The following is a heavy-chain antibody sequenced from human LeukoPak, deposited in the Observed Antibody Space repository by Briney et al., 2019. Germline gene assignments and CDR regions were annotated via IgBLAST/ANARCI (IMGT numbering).Heavy chain of an antibody. J-gene: IGHJ4*02. Sequence: GGSLRLSCAASGFTFSSYGMHWVRQAPGKGLEWVAFIRYDGSNKYYADSVKGRFTISRDNSKNTLYLQMNSLRAEDTAVYYSAKDHSRITIFGVGPVDFDYWGQGTLVTVSS. V-gene: IGHV3-30*02. CDR3: AKDHSRITIFGVGPVDFDY. CDR1: GFTFSSYG. D-gene: IGHD3-3*01. CDR2: IRYDGSNK.